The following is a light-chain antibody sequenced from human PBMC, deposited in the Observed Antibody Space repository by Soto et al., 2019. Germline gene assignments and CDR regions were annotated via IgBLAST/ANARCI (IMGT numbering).Light chain of an antibody. Sequence: EIVMTQSPATLSVSPGERATLSCRANQSVSNKLAWYQHKPGQAPRVLIYDTSTRAAGIPARFSGSGSGTDFTLTISSLQSEDFAVYYCQQYNTWRSITFGQGTRLESK. CDR2: DTS. V-gene: IGKV3-15*01. CDR3: QQYNTWRSIT. J-gene: IGKJ5*01. CDR1: QSVSNK.